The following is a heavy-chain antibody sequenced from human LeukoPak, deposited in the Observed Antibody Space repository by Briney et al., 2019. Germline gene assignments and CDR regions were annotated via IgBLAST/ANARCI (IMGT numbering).Heavy chain of an antibody. Sequence: ASVKVSCKVSGYTLTELSMHWVRQAPGKGLEWMGGFDPEDGETIYAQKFQGRVTMTEDTSTDTAYMELSSLRSEDTVVYYCATGGYYYDSSGNAFDIWGQGTMVTVSS. D-gene: IGHD3-22*01. V-gene: IGHV1-24*01. CDR2: FDPEDGET. CDR3: ATGGYYYDSSGNAFDI. J-gene: IGHJ3*02. CDR1: GYTLTELS.